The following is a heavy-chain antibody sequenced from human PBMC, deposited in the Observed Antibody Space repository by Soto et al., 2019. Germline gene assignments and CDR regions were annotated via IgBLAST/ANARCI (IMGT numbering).Heavy chain of an antibody. CDR1: GGTFRSSA. D-gene: IGHD4-4*01. J-gene: IGHJ6*02. Sequence: QVQLVQSGDEMKEPGSSVKVSCKTSGGTFRSSAISWLRQAPGQGLEWMGGIIPLFRTQDYAQKFQGRVTIAADESTSTAYMELSSLRSEDTAVYYCARDNDRLQLGGNYYYILDVWGQGTTITVSS. CDR3: ARDNDRLQLGGNYYYILDV. V-gene: IGHV1-69*12. CDR2: IIPLFRTQ.